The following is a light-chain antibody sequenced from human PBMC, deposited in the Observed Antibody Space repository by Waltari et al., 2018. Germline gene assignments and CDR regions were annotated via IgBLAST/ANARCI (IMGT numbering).Light chain of an antibody. CDR2: DTS. V-gene: IGKV1-13*02. CDR1: QGISNG. J-gene: IGKJ2*01. CDR3: QQVNTYPLYT. Sequence: AIQFTQSPSFLSASVGDRVTINCRASQGISNGLAWYQQKPGNPPQLLIYDTSSLKSGVPSRFSGSGSGTDFTLTIDSLQPEDFATYYCQQVNTYPLYTFGQGTKL.